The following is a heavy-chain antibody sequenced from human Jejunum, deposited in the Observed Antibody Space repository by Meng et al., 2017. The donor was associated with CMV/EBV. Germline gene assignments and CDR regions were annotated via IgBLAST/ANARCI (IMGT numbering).Heavy chain of an antibody. V-gene: IGHV3-48*03. Sequence: SGFTFSSYEINWVRQAPGKGLEWVSYISSSGAPIYYADSVKGRFTISRDNAKNSLYLQMNSLRAEDTAVYYCVREQLVGDSFDYWGQGTLVTVSS. D-gene: IGHD6-6*01. CDR2: ISSSGAPI. CDR1: GFTFSSYE. CDR3: VREQLVGDSFDY. J-gene: IGHJ4*02.